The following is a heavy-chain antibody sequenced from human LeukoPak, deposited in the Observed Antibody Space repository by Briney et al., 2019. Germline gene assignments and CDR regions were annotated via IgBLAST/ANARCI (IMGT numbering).Heavy chain of an antibody. D-gene: IGHD6-19*01. J-gene: IGHJ4*02. CDR3: ARMESGIAVAGIIDY. V-gene: IGHV4-39*01. Sequence: PSETLSLTCTVSGGSISSYYWGWIRQPPGKGLEWIGSIYYSGSTYYNPSLKSRVTISVDTSKNQFSLKLSSVTAADTAVYYCARMESGIAVAGIIDYWGQGTLVTVSS. CDR1: GGSISSYY. CDR2: IYYSGST.